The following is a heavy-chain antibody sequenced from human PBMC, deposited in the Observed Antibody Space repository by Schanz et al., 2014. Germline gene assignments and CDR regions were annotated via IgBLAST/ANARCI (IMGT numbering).Heavy chain of an antibody. J-gene: IGHJ3*02. CDR3: ARVHIATYHYNSPGAFDI. V-gene: IGHV1-18*01. D-gene: IGHD3-10*01. Sequence: QVQLVQSGAEVKKSGVSVKVSCKASGYIFGSHGMTWVRQAPGQGPELMGWINAHTGNTQYAQKFQGRVNMTRDTVTTTVHLELTRLRTDDTAIYYCARVHIATYHYNSPGAFDIWGQGTRVTVSS. CDR2: INAHTGNT. CDR1: GYIFGSHG.